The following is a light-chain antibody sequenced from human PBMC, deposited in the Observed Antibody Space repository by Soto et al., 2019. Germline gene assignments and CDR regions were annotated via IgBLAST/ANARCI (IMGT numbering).Light chain of an antibody. V-gene: IGKV3-15*01. CDR2: VAS. CDR3: QQYNNWPPWT. Sequence: EIVMTQSPATLSVSPGERVTLSCRASQSVSSNLAWYQQKPGQAPRLLIYVASTRATGIPARFSGSGSGTEFTLTISSLQSEDFAVYSCQQYNNWPPWTFGQGTKVDIK. J-gene: IGKJ1*01. CDR1: QSVSSN.